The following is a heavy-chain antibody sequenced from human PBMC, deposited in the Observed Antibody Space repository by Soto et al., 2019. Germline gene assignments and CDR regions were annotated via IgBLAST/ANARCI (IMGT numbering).Heavy chain of an antibody. J-gene: IGHJ4*02. CDR1: GFTFSSYS. D-gene: IGHD2-8*01. CDR2: IGGSSGHI. Sequence: ESGGGLVKPGGSLRLSCAASGFTFSSYSMVWVRQAPETGLEWVSSIGGSSGHIYYADSLKGRFTISRDNAKNSLYLQMNSLRVDDTAVYYCARTNGAYSNYFDYWGQGNLVTVSS. V-gene: IGHV3-21*01. CDR3: ARTNGAYSNYFDY.